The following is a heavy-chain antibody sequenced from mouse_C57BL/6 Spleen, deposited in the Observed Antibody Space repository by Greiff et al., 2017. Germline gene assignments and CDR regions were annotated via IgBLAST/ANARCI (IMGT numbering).Heavy chain of an antibody. CDR3: ARGGYGAWFAY. V-gene: IGHV2-2*01. J-gene: IGHJ3*01. D-gene: IGHD2-2*01. CDR2: IWSGGST. CDR1: GFSLTSYG. Sequence: QVQLQQSGPGLVQPSQSLSITCTVSGFSLTSYGVHWVRQSPGKGLEWLGVIWSGGSTDYNAAFISRLSISKDNSKSQVFFKMNSLQADDTAIYYCARGGYGAWFAYWGQGTLVTVSA.